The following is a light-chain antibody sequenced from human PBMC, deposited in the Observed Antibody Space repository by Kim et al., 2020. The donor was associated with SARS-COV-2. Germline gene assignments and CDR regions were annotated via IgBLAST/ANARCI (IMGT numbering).Light chain of an antibody. V-gene: IGLV3-19*01. CDR3: SSRDSTGDHVV. Sequence: ALGHTVRLKCQGDSLRNYYATWYQQRPGQAPTLVLYGKYDRPSGIPDRFSGSASGNTASLTITGAQAEDEGDYYCSSRDSTGDHVVFGGGTKLTVL. J-gene: IGLJ3*02. CDR2: GKY. CDR1: SLRNYY.